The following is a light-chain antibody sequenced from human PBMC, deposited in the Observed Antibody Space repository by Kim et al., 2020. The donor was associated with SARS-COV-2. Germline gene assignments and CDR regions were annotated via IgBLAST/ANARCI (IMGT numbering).Light chain of an antibody. Sequence: GQRLTISGTGTSSDVGAGFDVTWYQQHPRTAPNLIIFGDDNRPSGVPDRFSGSRSGNSASLAITGLQADDEADYYCHSYEKSLGVLFGGGTQLTVL. J-gene: IGLJ2*01. CDR1: SSDVGAGFD. CDR2: GDD. CDR3: HSYEKSLGVL. V-gene: IGLV1-40*01.